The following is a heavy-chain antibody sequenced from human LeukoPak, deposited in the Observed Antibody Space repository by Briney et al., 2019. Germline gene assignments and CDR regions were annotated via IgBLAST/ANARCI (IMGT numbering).Heavy chain of an antibody. V-gene: IGHV3-23*01. CDR1: GFTFSSYA. D-gene: IGHD3-22*01. CDR3: AKGGGTHYYDSSGYYPEGSFDL. J-gene: IGHJ2*01. Sequence: PGGSLRLSCAASGFTFSSYAMSWVRQAPGKGLEWVSAISGSGGSTYYADSVKGRFTISRDNSKNTLYLQMNSLRAEDTAVYYCAKGGGTHYYDSSGYYPEGSFDLWGRGTLVTVSS. CDR2: ISGSGGST.